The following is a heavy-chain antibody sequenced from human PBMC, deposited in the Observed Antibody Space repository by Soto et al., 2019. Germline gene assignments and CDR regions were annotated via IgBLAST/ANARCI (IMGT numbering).Heavy chain of an antibody. CDR3: ARGPPIVGNTTPLDS. D-gene: IGHD1-26*01. CDR2: IYHAGST. V-gene: IGHV4-4*02. Sequence: SETLSLTRTVSGGSITNSNWWSWVRLPPAKGLEWIGDIYHAGSTKYNPSLGRRVTISVDTSNNQFALTLTSVTAADTAVYFCARGPPIVGNTTPLDSWGQGTLVTVSS. CDR1: GGSITNSNW. J-gene: IGHJ4*02.